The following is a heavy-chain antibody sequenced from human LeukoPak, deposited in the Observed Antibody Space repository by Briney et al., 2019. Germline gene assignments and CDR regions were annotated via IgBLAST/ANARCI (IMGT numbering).Heavy chain of an antibody. CDR2: IYYSGST. CDR3: ASRNYYGSGSYSLYPKENDAFDI. V-gene: IGHV4-39*07. J-gene: IGHJ3*02. CDR1: GFTFNRYW. Sequence: PGGSLRLSCAASGFTFNRYWMSWVRQAPGKGLEWIGSIYYSGSTYYNPSLKSRVTISVDTSKNQFSLKLSSVTAADTAVYYCASRNYYGSGSYSLYPKENDAFDIWGQGTMVTVSS. D-gene: IGHD3-10*01.